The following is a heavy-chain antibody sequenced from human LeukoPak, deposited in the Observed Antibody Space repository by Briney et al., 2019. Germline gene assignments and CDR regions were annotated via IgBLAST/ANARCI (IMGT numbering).Heavy chain of an antibody. CDR2: INPNSGGT. CDR3: ARDGGDNWNDNWFDP. Sequence: GASVKVSCKASGYTFTGYYMHWVRQAPGQGLEWMGWINPNSGGTNYAQKFQGRVTMTRDTSISTAYMELSRLRSDDTAVYYCARDGGDNWNDNWFDPWGQGTLVTVSS. D-gene: IGHD1-20*01. CDR1: GYTFTGYY. J-gene: IGHJ5*02. V-gene: IGHV1-2*02.